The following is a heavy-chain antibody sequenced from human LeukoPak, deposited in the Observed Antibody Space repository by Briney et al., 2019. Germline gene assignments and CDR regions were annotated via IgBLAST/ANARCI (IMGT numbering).Heavy chain of an antibody. V-gene: IGHV4-59*01. D-gene: IGHD4-17*01. CDR1: GGSISSYY. Sequence: SETLSLTCTVSGGSISSYYWSWIRQPPGKGLEWIGYIYYGGSINYNPSLKSRVTISVDTSKNQFSLRLSSVSAADTAVYYCAKLRRDYGYWGQGTLLTVSS. CDR2: IYYGGSI. J-gene: IGHJ4*02. CDR3: AKLRRDYGY.